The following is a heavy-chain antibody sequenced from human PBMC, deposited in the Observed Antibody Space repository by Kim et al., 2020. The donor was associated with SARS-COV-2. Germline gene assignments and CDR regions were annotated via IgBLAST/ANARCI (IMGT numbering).Heavy chain of an antibody. V-gene: IGHV3-11*06. Sequence: KGRFTISRENANNSLYLQMNSLRAEDTAVYYCAIVGVIWFGEQDDYGMDVWGQGTTVTVSS. J-gene: IGHJ6*02. D-gene: IGHD3-10*01. CDR3: AIVGVIWFGEQDDYGMDV.